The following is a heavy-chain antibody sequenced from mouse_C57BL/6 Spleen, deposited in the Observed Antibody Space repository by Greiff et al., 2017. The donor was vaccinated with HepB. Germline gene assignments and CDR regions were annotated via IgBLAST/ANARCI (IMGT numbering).Heavy chain of an antibody. CDR1: GYTFTSYW. J-gene: IGHJ3*01. CDR3: ARADSSGFAWFAY. Sequence: VQLQQPGTELVKPGASVKLSCKASGYTFTSYWMHWVKQRPGQGLEWIGNVNPSNGGTNYNEKFKSKATLTVDKSSSTAYMQLSSLTSEDSAVYYCARADSSGFAWFAYWGQGTLVTVSA. CDR2: VNPSNGGT. V-gene: IGHV1-53*01. D-gene: IGHD3-2*02.